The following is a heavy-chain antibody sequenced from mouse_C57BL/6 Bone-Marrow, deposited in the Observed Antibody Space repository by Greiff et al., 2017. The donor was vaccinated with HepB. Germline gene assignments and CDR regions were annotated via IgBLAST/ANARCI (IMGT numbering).Heavy chain of an antibody. CDR2: ISSGSSTI. Sequence: EVKLMESGGGLVKPGWSLKLSCAASGFTFSDYGMHWVRQAPEKGLEWVAYISSGSSTIYYADTVKGRFTISRDNAKNTLFLQMTSLRSEDTAMYYCARSIQYYFDYWGQGTTLTVSS. V-gene: IGHV5-17*01. CDR3: ARSIQYYFDY. J-gene: IGHJ2*01. CDR1: GFTFSDYG. D-gene: IGHD2-10*02.